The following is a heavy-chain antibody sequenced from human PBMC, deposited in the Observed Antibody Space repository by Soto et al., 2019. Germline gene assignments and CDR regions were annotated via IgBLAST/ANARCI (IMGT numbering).Heavy chain of an antibody. V-gene: IGHV3-30*18. Sequence: HPGGSMRLSCAASGFTFTSYGMNWLRQAPGKGLEWVAVISYDGSNKYYADSVKGRFTISRDNSKNTLYLQMNSLRAEDTAVYYCAKDVEALARVGGMDVWGQGTTVTVCS. J-gene: IGHJ6*02. D-gene: IGHD2-15*01. CDR2: ISYDGSNK. CDR1: GFTFTSYG. CDR3: AKDVEALARVGGMDV.